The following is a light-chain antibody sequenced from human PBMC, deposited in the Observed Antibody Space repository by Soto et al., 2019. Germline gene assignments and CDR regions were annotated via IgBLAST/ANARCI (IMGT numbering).Light chain of an antibody. CDR3: QQLRNYPLT. CDR1: QSIPTW. J-gene: IGKJ4*01. V-gene: IGKV1-5*01. Sequence: IQMPQSHSTLSAYVGDSVTITCRASQSIPTWLAWYQQRPRTAPKLLIYDVSCLQSGVPSRFGGSGAGTEFALTSSRHPPEYFATYYYQQLRNYPLTFGGGTRLDIK. CDR2: DVS.